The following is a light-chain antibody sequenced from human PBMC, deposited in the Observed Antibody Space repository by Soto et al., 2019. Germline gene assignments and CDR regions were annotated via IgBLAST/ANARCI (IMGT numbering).Light chain of an antibody. CDR3: QQFDSVPCT. V-gene: IGKV1-33*01. CDR2: DAS. J-gene: IGKJ2*02. CDR1: PEITNY. Sequence: IQMTQSPSSLSASVGDRVTITCQASPEITNYLIWYQQKPGKAPKVLIYDASSLGTGVSSRFSGSGSGTHFTLTISSLQPEDIATYYCQQFDSVPCTFGQGTKLEIK.